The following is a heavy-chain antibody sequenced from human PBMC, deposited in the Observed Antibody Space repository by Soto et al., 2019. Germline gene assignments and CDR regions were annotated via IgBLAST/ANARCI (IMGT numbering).Heavy chain of an antibody. CDR2: INPMSRTA. D-gene: IGHD2-21*01. V-gene: IGHV1-69*01. CDR3: ARGTYCGSNCFFPREY. Sequence: VQLVQSGAEVKKPGSSVKVSCKASGDTSTTYVTSWVRQAPGQGPEWIGGINPMSRTAKYSEKYNGRVTITADEATRTAYLDLTSLRFDDTAVYFCARGTYCGSNCFFPREYWGQATLVTVSS. CDR1: GDTSTTYV. J-gene: IGHJ4*02.